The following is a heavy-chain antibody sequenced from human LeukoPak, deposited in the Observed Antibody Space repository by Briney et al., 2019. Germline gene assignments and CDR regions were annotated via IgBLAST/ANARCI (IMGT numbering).Heavy chain of an antibody. CDR1: GFTFSGSA. Sequence: GGSLRLSCAASGFTFSGSAMHWVRQASGKGLEWVGRIRSKANSYATAYAASVKGRFTISRDDSKNTAYLQMNSLKTEDTAVYYCTRRKSSSSSVENWLDPWGQGTLVTVSS. V-gene: IGHV3-73*01. CDR3: TRRKSSSSSVENWLDP. J-gene: IGHJ5*02. D-gene: IGHD6-6*01. CDR2: IRSKANSYAT.